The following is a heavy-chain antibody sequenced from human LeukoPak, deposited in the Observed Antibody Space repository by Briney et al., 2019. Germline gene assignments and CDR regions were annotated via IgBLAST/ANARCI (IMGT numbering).Heavy chain of an antibody. D-gene: IGHD2-2*01. CDR2: IRSQAYSGTT. CDR3: TRDIVSISQPYYFDY. Sequence: GGSLRLSCTASGFTFGYHAINWVRQAPGRGLEWVGFIRSQAYSGTTEYATSVKDRFTISRNDSKSIAYLQMNSLKTEDTAVYYCTRDIVSISQPYYFDYWGQGTLVTVSS. V-gene: IGHV3-49*04. J-gene: IGHJ4*02. CDR1: GFTFGYHA.